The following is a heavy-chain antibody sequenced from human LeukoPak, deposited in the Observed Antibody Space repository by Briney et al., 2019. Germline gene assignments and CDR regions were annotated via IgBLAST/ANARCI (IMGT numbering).Heavy chain of an antibody. CDR2: ISGSGGTT. CDR3: VLRGGATDY. V-gene: IGHV3-23*01. J-gene: IGHJ4*02. CDR1: GFTFSSFV. D-gene: IGHD3-16*01. Sequence: GGSLRLSCAASGFTFSSFVLNWVRQAPGKGLEWVSTISGSGGTTYYADSVKGRFTISRDNSKNTLYLQMNSLRAEGTAVYYCVLRGGATDYWGQGTLVTVSS.